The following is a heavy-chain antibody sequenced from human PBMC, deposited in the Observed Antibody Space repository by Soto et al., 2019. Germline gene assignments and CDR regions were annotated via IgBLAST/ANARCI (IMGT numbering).Heavy chain of an antibody. CDR3: ARDYKRVVVVPAGTNAFDI. Sequence: SVKVSCKSSVYTFTSYGISLVRQAPGQGLEWMGWISAYNGNTNYAQKLQGRVTMTTDTSTSTAYMELRSLRSDDTAVYYCARDYKRVVVVPAGTNAFDIWGQGTMVTVS. J-gene: IGHJ3*02. V-gene: IGHV1-18*01. D-gene: IGHD2-2*01. CDR2: ISAYNGNT. CDR1: VYTFTSYG.